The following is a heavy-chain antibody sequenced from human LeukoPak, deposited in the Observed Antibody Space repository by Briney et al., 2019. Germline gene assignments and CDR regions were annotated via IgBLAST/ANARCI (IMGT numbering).Heavy chain of an antibody. CDR2: ISGSGGST. CDR3: ASLHYGSGSYYRRPFDY. CDR1: GFTFSRYG. J-gene: IGHJ4*02. D-gene: IGHD3-10*01. Sequence: GGSLRLSCVASGFTFSRYGMSWVRQAPGKGLEWVSAISGSGGSTYYADSVKGRFTISRDNSKNTLYLQMNSLRAEDTAVYYCASLHYGSGSYYRRPFDYWGQGTLVTVSS. V-gene: IGHV3-23*01.